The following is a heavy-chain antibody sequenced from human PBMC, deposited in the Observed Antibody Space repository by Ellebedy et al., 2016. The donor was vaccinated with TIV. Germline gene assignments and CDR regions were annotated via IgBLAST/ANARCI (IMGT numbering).Heavy chain of an antibody. CDR2: ITSSSSTV. CDR3: ARAPYGMDV. CDR1: GFTFSSYS. Sequence: GGSLRLXXAASGFTFSSYSMNWVRQAPGKGLEWLSYITSSSSTVYYADSVKGRFTISRDNAKNSLYLQMNSLRAEDTAVYYCARAPYGMDVWGQGTTVTVSS. V-gene: IGHV3-48*01. J-gene: IGHJ6*02.